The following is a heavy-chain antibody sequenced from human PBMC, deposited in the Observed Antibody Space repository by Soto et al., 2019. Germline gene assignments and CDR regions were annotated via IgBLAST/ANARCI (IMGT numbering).Heavy chain of an antibody. D-gene: IGHD5-12*01. CDR1: VASISSGRTY. CDR3: ARDNGYGHFDS. J-gene: IGHJ4*02. V-gene: IGHV4-31*03. Sequence: PSETMCLTCTVSVASISSGRTYWSWIRQRPGKGLEWIGYMFYSGSTYYHPSLKSRVNISADTSKNQFSLRLTSVTPADTAVYYCARDNGYGHFDSWGQGTLVTVSS. CDR2: MFYSGST.